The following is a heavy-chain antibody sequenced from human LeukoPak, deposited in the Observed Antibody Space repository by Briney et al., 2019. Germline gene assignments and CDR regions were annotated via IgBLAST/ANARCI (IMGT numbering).Heavy chain of an antibody. D-gene: IGHD6-13*01. Sequence: SETLSLTCTVSGGPISSSSYYWGWIRQPPGKGLEWIGSIYYSGSTYYNPSLKSRVTISVDTSKNQFSLKLSSVTAADTAVYYCARHSRAIAAAKFDPWGQGTLVTVSS. CDR1: GGPISSSSYY. J-gene: IGHJ5*02. CDR2: IYYSGST. CDR3: ARHSRAIAAAKFDP. V-gene: IGHV4-39*01.